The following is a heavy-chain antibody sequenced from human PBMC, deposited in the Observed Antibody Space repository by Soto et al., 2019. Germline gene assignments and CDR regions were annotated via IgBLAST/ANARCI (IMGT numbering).Heavy chain of an antibody. CDR1: GAYVNTGGYY. CDR2: IYHSGDT. D-gene: IGHD1-1*01. Sequence: QVQLQESGPGLVKPSQTLFLTCTVSGAYVNTGGYYWSWVRQYPGKGLEWIGYIYHSGDTYYNPSLKSRLTISVDTSKNHFSLSLSSVTVADTAVYYCARAPGNERLDYWGQGTLVIVSS. J-gene: IGHJ4*02. V-gene: IGHV4-31*03. CDR3: ARAPGNERLDY.